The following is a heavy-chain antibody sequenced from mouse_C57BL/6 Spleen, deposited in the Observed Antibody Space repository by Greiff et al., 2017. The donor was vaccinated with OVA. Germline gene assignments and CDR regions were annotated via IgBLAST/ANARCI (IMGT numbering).Heavy chain of an antibody. D-gene: IGHD1-1*01. V-gene: IGHV1-50*01. CDR1: GYTFTSYW. CDR2: IDPSDSYT. CDR3: PRTWYYGSSPFAY. J-gene: IGHJ3*01. Sequence: QVQLQQPGAELVKPGASVKLSCKASGYTFTSYWMQWVKQRPGQGLEWIGEIDPSDSYTNYNQKFKGKATLTVDTSSSTAYMQLSSLTSEDSAVYYCPRTWYYGSSPFAYWGQGTLVTVSA.